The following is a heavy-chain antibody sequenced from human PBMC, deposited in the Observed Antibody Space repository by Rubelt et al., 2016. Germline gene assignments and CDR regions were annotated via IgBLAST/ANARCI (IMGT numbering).Heavy chain of an antibody. V-gene: IGHV3-33*01. D-gene: IGHD6-13*01. CDR3: AGGLGSRSSSWYYDY. CDR1: GFSFRDYA. J-gene: IGHJ4*02. CDR2: ISYDGSHQ. Sequence: QVQLVESGGGVVQPGRSLRLSCAASGFSFRDYAMHWVRQAPGKGLAWVAIISYDGSHQYYADSVKGRFTISSDNSRNTLYLQMNSLRAEYPAVYYCAGGLGSRSSSWYYDYWGQGTLVTVSS.